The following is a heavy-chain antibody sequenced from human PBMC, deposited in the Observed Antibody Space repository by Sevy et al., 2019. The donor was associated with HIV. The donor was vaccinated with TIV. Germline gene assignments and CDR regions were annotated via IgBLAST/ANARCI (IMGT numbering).Heavy chain of an antibody. V-gene: IGHV1-24*01. CDR2: FDPEDGET. D-gene: IGHD3-22*01. J-gene: IGHJ4*02. CDR1: GYTLSQVS. CDR3: AITKDYYDSSGCPFDY. Sequence: ASVKVSCKVSGYTLSQVSMHWVRQVPGKGLAWMGSFDPEDGETIYAQKFQGRLTMTEDTSTDTAYMELSSLKSDDTAVFYCAITKDYYDSSGCPFDYWGQGTLVTVSS.